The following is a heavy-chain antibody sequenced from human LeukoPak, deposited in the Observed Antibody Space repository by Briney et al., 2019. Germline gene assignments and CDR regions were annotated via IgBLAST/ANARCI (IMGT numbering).Heavy chain of an antibody. Sequence: SVTVSCKSSGGTFDSFAINWVRQAPGQGLEWMGRIIPILDLTDYAQKFQGRVTITADKLTSTAYMELSSLRSVDTAVYFCAKVLTGSQDYWGQGTLVTVSS. V-gene: IGHV1-69*04. CDR2: IIPILDLT. J-gene: IGHJ4*02. D-gene: IGHD7-27*01. CDR1: GGTFDSFA. CDR3: AKVLTGSQDY.